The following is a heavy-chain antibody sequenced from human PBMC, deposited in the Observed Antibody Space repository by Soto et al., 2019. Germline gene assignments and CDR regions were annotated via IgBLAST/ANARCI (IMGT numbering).Heavy chain of an antibody. CDR3: AHSRYSRSSFDY. V-gene: IGHV2-5*02. D-gene: IGHD6-6*01. CDR2: IYWDDDK. CDR1: GFSLTSNDVG. Sequence: GPTLVNPTQTLTLTCTFSGFSLTSNDVGVGWIRQPPGKALEWLALIYWDDDKRYSPSLKSRLTITKDTSKNQVVLRMTNMDPVDTATYYCAHSRYSRSSFDYWGQGTLVTVSS. J-gene: IGHJ4*02.